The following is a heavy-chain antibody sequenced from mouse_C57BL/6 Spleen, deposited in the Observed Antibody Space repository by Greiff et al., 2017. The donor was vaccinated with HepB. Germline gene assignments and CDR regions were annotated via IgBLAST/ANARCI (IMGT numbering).Heavy chain of an antibody. D-gene: IGHD4-1*01. Sequence: VQLQQSGAELVRPGTSVKVSCKASGYAFTNYLIEWVKQRPGQGLEWIGVINPGSGGTNYNEKFKGKATLTADKSSSTAYMQLSSLTSEDSAVYFCARGVTGYYYAMDYWGQGTSVTVSS. CDR3: ARGVTGYYYAMDY. J-gene: IGHJ4*01. V-gene: IGHV1-54*01. CDR1: GYAFTNYL. CDR2: INPGSGGT.